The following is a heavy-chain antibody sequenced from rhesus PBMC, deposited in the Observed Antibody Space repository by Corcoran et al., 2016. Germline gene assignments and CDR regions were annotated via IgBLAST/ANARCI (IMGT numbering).Heavy chain of an antibody. D-gene: IGHD2-8*01. CDR3: ARAEDIVVVVSATPFDY. V-gene: IGHV4-165*01. Sequence: QVQLQESGPGLVKPSETLSLTCAVSGGTFSGYYWGWIRQPPGQGLEWIGYFSGSSGRPHYNPSLKSRVTISTSTSKTQFSLKLSSVTAADTAVYYCARAEDIVVVVSATPFDYWGQGVLVTVSS. CDR1: GGTFSGYY. J-gene: IGHJ4*01. CDR2: FSGSSGRP.